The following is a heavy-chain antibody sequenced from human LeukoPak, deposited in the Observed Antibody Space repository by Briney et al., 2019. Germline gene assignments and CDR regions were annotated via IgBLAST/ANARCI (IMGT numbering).Heavy chain of an antibody. D-gene: IGHD3/OR15-3a*01. V-gene: IGHV1-2*02. CDR1: GYTFTGYY. CDR2: INPNSGGT. J-gene: IGHJ3*01. CDR3: ARRGLFAGIYDLVYGFDL. Sequence: ASVKVSCKASGYTFTGYYMHWVRQAPRQGLEWMGWINPNSGGTNYAQKFQGRVTITQNSSVTTDYMELSSLTSEDTAVYYCARRGLFAGIYDLVYGFDLWGQGTMVTVSS.